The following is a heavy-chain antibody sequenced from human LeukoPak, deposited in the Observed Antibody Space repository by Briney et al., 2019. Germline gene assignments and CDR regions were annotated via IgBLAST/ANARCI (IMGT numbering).Heavy chain of an antibody. CDR2: ISYDGSNK. V-gene: IGHV3-30*18. CDR1: GFTFSSYG. J-gene: IGHJ4*02. CDR3: AKDLGAPRYSSSWAPDY. Sequence: PGGSLRLSCAASGFTFSSYGMHWVRQAPGKGLEWVAVISYDGSNKYYADSVKGRFTISRDNSKNTLYLQMNSLRAEDTAVYYCAKDLGAPRYSSSWAPDYWGQGTLVTVSS. D-gene: IGHD6-13*01.